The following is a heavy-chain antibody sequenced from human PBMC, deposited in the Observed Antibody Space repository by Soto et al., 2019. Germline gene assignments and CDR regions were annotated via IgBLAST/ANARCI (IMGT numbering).Heavy chain of an antibody. CDR3: AREAGYCSRTSCYRRAFDT. CDR1: GFTFSGHW. Sequence: EVQLVESGGDLVQPGGSLRLSCAASGFTFSGHWMHWVRQVPGKGLEWVSRINTDGGTSAYADYVKGRFTISRDNAKNTLDLQMNALRAQETGVYYCAREAGYCSRTSCYRRAFDTWGQGTTVTVSS. J-gene: IGHJ3*02. CDR2: INTDGGTS. D-gene: IGHD2-2*03. V-gene: IGHV3-74*03.